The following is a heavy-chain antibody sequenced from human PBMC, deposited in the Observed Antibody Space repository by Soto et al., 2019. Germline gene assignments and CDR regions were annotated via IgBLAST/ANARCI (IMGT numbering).Heavy chain of an antibody. CDR3: AKGLRTTVVASLDY. CDR1: GFTFDDYA. V-gene: IGHV3-9*01. J-gene: IGHJ4*02. Sequence: EVQLVEFGGGLVQPGRSLRLSCAASGFTFDDYAMHWVRQAPGKGLEWVSGISWNSGSIGYADSVKGRFTISRDNAKNSLYPQMNSLRAEDTALYYCAKGLRTTVVASLDYWGQGTLVTVSS. CDR2: ISWNSGSI. D-gene: IGHD4-4*01.